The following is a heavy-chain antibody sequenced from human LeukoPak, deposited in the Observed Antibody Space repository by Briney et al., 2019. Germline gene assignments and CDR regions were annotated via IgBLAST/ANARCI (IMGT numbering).Heavy chain of an antibody. CDR3: ARIYCGGDCRGYYYHYYMDV. V-gene: IGHV4-4*08. CDR1: GGSISSYY. J-gene: IGHJ6*03. CDR2: IYTSGST. Sequence: SETLSLTCTVSGGSISSYYWSWIRQPPGKGLEWIGRIYTSGSTKYNPSLKSRVTISVDTSKNQFSLKLSSVTAADTAVYYCARIYCGGDCRGYYYHYYMDVWGKGTTVTISS. D-gene: IGHD2-21*02.